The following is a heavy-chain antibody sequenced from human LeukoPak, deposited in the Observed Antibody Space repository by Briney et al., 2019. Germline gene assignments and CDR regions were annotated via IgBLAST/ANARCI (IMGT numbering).Heavy chain of an antibody. J-gene: IGHJ4*02. CDR1: GYSISSGYY. Sequence: PSETLSLTCTVSGYSISSGYYWGWIWQPPGKGLEWIGSIYHSGSTYYNPSLKSRVTISVDTSKNQFSLKLSSVTAADTAVYYCARHIVEWLNFDYWGQGTLVTVSS. CDR3: ARHIVEWLNFDY. D-gene: IGHD6-19*01. CDR2: IYHSGST. V-gene: IGHV4-38-2*02.